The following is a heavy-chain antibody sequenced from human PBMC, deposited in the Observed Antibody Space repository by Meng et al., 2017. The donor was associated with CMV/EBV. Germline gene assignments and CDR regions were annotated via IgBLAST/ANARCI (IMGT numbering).Heavy chain of an antibody. CDR2: IYYSGST. Sequence: QVLLQEAGPGLVQPSQTPSLPCTVSGGAISSGHYYWSWIRQPPGKGLEWIGYIYYSGSTYYNPSLKSRVTISVDTSTTQFSLKLSSVTAAATAVYYCARVGRTSCYDYWGQGTLVTVSS. CDR3: ARVGRTSCYDY. V-gene: IGHV4-30-4*08. CDR1: GGAISSGHYY. J-gene: IGHJ4*02. D-gene: IGHD2-2*01.